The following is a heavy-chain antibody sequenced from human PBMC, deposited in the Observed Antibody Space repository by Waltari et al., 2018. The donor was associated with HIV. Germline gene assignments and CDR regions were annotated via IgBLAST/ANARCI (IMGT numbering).Heavy chain of an antibody. CDR3: ARGGPKGDYSNYARYYYYGMEV. CDR1: GGSFSGYY. J-gene: IGHJ6*02. CDR2: SNHRGST. D-gene: IGHD4-4*01. V-gene: IGHV4-34*01. Sequence: QVQLQQWGAGLLKPSETLSLTCAVYGGSFSGYYWSWIRQPPGKGLEWIGESNHRGSTNYNPSLKSRGTISVDTAKNQFSLKLSSVTAADTAGYYCARGGPKGDYSNYARYYYYGMEVWGQGTTVTVSS.